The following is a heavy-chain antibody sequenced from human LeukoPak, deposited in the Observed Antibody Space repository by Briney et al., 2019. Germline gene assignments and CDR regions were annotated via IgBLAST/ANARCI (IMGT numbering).Heavy chain of an antibody. CDR2: ISSSGSTI. CDR3: ARGYFDWLRLDY. V-gene: IGHV3-48*03. CDR1: GFTVSSYE. J-gene: IGHJ4*02. D-gene: IGHD3-9*01. Sequence: GGSLRLSCAASGFTVSSYEMNWVRQAPGKGLEWVSYISSSGSTIYYADSVKGRFTISRDNAKNSLYLQMNSLRAEDTAVYYCARGYFDWLRLDYWGQGTLVTVSS.